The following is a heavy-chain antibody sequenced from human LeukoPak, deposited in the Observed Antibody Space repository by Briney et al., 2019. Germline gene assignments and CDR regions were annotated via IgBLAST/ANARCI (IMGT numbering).Heavy chain of an antibody. CDR1: GGSISSGDYY. J-gene: IGHJ2*01. V-gene: IGHV4-30-4*08. Sequence: PSQTLSLTCTVSGGSISSGDYYWSWIRQPPGKGLEWIGYIYYSGSTYYNPSLKSRVTISVDTSKNQFSLKLSSVTAADTAVYYCARVVNTMVRGYWYFDLWGRSTLVTVSS. CDR3: ARVVNTMVRGYWYFDL. CDR2: IYYSGST. D-gene: IGHD3-10*01.